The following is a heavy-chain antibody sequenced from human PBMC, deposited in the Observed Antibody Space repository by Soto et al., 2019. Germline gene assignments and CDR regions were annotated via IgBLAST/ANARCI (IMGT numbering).Heavy chain of an antibody. CDR1: GGTFSSYA. CDR3: AISGWYNLPQFLAHRQKKNWFAP. D-gene: IGHD6-19*01. CDR2: IIPIFGTA. V-gene: IGHV1-69*13. Sequence: SVKVSCKASGGTFSSYAISWVRQAPGQGLEWMGGIIPIFGTANYAQKFQGRVTITADESTSTAYMELSSLRSEDTAVYYCAISGWYNLPQFLAHRQKKNWFAPWGQGTLVTVSS. J-gene: IGHJ5*02.